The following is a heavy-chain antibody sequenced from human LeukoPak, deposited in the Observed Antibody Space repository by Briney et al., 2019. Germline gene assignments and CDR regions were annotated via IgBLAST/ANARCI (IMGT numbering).Heavy chain of an antibody. CDR2: IWYDGSNK. D-gene: IGHD1-1*01. CDR1: GFTFSSYG. Sequence: GPSLRLSCAAPGFTFSSYGMHWVRQAPGKGLEWVAVIWYDGSNKYYADSVKGRFTISRDNSKNTLYLQMNSLGAEDTAVYYCARDRYNWNDVLGGFDYWGQGTLVTVSS. J-gene: IGHJ4*02. CDR3: ARDRYNWNDVLGGFDY. V-gene: IGHV3-33*01.